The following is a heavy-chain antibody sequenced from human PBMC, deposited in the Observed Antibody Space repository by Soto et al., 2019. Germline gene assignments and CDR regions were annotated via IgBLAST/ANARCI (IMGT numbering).Heavy chain of an antibody. CDR1: GFTFDDYA. CDR3: AKDGSRRQQPYYFDY. D-gene: IGHD6-13*01. Sequence: HPGGALRLSCAASGFTFDDYAMHWVRQAPGKGLEWVSGISWNSGSIGYADSVKGRFTISRDNAKNSLYLQMNSLRAEDTALYYCAKDGSRRQQPYYFDYWGQGTLVTVSS. V-gene: IGHV3-9*01. J-gene: IGHJ4*02. CDR2: ISWNSGSI.